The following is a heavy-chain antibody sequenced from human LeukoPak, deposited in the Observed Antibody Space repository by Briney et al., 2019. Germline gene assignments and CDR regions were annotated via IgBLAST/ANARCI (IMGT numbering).Heavy chain of an antibody. CDR3: ARDLIPEYCSSTSCYGHWFDP. CDR1: GYTFTSYG. J-gene: IGHJ5*02. Sequence: ASVKVSCKASGYTFTSYGISWVRQAPGQGLEWMGWIRAYNGNTNYAQKLQGRVTMTTDTSTSTADMELRSLRSDDTAVYYCARDLIPEYCSSTSCYGHWFDPWGQGTLVTVSS. D-gene: IGHD2-2*01. V-gene: IGHV1-18*01. CDR2: IRAYNGNT.